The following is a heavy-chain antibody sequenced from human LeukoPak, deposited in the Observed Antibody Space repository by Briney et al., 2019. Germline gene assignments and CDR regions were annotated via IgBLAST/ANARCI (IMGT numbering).Heavy chain of an antibody. Sequence: PGGSLRLSCAASGFTFSSYWMHWVRQAPGKGLVWVSLIKRDGSSTSYADSVKGRFTISRDNAKNTVYLQMNSLRAEDTAVYYCARDRGYSVDYWGQGTLVTVSS. CDR3: ARDRGYSVDY. V-gene: IGHV3-74*01. J-gene: IGHJ4*02. CDR1: GFTFSSYW. D-gene: IGHD2-15*01. CDR2: IKRDGSST.